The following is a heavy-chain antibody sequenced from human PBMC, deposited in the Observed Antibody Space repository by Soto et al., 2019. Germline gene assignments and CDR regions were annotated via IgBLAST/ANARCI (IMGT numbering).Heavy chain of an antibody. J-gene: IGHJ5*02. CDR1: GFTFSSYW. D-gene: IGHD2-2*01. Sequence: HPGGSLRLSCAASGFTFSSYWMHWVRQAPGKGLVWVSRINSDGSSTSYADSVKGRFTISRDNAKNTLYLQMNSLRAEDTAVYYCARASVPAAMPVLNWFDPWGQGTLVTVSS. V-gene: IGHV3-74*01. CDR2: INSDGSST. CDR3: ARASVPAAMPVLNWFDP.